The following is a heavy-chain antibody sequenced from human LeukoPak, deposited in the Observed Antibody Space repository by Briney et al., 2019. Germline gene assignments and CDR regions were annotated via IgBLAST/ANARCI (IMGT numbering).Heavy chain of an antibody. CDR3: ARHSGMTAAAKDY. CDR2: INPNSGGT. Sequence: GASVKVSCKASGYTFTGYYMHWVRQAPGQGLEWMGWINPNSGGTNYAQKFQGRVTMTRDTSISTAYMELSRLRSDDTAVYYCARHSGMTAAAKDYWGQGTLVTVSS. D-gene: IGHD6-13*01. CDR1: GYTFTGYY. V-gene: IGHV1-2*02. J-gene: IGHJ4*02.